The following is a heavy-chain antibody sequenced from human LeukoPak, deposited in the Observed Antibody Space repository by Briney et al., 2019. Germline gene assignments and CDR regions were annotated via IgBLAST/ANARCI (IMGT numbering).Heavy chain of an antibody. CDR1: GGSISSGSYW. CDR2: VYYSGST. D-gene: IGHD2-15*01. J-gene: IGHJ6*02. Sequence: SQTLSLTCTVSGGSISSGSYWWSWIRQHPGKGLEWIGYVYYSGSTYYNPSLKSRVSISVDTSKNQLSLTLTSVTAADTAVYYCARGHRSSSAYHCNAMDVWGQGTTVTVSS. V-gene: IGHV4-31*03. CDR3: ARGHRSSSAYHCNAMDV.